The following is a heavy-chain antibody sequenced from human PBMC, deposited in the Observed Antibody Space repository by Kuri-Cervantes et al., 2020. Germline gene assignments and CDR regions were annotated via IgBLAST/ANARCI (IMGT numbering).Heavy chain of an antibody. CDR1: GFTFDDYG. J-gene: IGHJ4*02. V-gene: IGHV3-9*01. CDR2: ISWNSDRL. Sequence: SLKISCAASGFTFDDYGMSWVRQAPGKGLEWVSVISWNSDRLVYADSVKGRFTISRDNAKSSLFLQMNSLRAEDTALYYCAKGPGYSSGWYGGGPFDYWGQGTLVTVSS. CDR3: AKGPGYSSGWYGGGPFDY. D-gene: IGHD6-19*01.